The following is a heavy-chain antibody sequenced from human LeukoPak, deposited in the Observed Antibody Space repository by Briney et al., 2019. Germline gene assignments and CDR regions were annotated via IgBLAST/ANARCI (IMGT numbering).Heavy chain of an antibody. J-gene: IGHJ4*02. D-gene: IGHD3-22*01. CDR3: ARTNYYDISGYDY. V-gene: IGHV3-7*02. CDR1: GFTFSSYW. Sequence: PPGGSLRLSCAASGFTFSSYWMSWVRQAPGKGLEWVANIKQDGSEKYYVDSVKGRFTISRDNAKNSLYLQMNSLRAEDTALYYCARTNYYDISGYDYWGQGTLVTVSS. CDR2: IKQDGSEK.